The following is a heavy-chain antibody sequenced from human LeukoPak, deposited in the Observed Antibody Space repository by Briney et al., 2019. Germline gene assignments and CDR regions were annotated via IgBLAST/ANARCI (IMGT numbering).Heavy chain of an antibody. Sequence: PGGSLRLSCAASGFTFSSYSMNWVRQAPGKGLEWVSYISSSSSTIYYADSVKGRFTISRDNDKNSLYLQMNSLRAEDTAVYYCARDMRWLQFYMDVWGKGTTVTVSS. D-gene: IGHD5-24*01. CDR2: ISSSSSTI. V-gene: IGHV3-48*01. CDR3: ARDMRWLQFYMDV. J-gene: IGHJ6*03. CDR1: GFTFSSYS.